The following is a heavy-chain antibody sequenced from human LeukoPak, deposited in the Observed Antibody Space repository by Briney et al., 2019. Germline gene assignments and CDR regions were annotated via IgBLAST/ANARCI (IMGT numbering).Heavy chain of an antibody. CDR1: GFTFSSYS. CDR2: ISSSSSYI. D-gene: IGHD3-10*01. Sequence: GGSLRLSCAASGFTFSSYSMNWVRQAPGKGLEWVSSISSSSSYIYYADSVKGRFTISRDNAKNSLYLQMNSLRAEDTAVYYCARDRYYGSGSYYNGINWFDPWGQGTLVTVSS. V-gene: IGHV3-21*01. J-gene: IGHJ5*02. CDR3: ARDRYYGSGSYYNGINWFDP.